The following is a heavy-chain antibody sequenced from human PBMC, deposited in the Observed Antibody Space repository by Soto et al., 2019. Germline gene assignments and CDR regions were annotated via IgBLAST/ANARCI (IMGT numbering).Heavy chain of an antibody. CDR3: ATSLVRGWYFDY. CDR2: FDPEDGET. J-gene: IGHJ4*02. CDR1: GYTLTELS. Sequence: ASVKVSCKVSGYTLTELSMHWVRQAPGKGPEWMGGFDPEDGETIYAQKFQGRVTMTEDTSTDTAYMELSSLRSEDTAVYYCATSLVRGWYFDYWGQGTLVSVSS. V-gene: IGHV1-24*01. D-gene: IGHD6-19*01.